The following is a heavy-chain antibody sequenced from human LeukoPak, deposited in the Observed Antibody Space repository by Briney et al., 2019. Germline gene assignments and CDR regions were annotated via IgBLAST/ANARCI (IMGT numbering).Heavy chain of an antibody. V-gene: IGHV1-18*04. J-gene: IGHJ4*02. CDR3: AKLYTYGYIPDY. Sequence: ASVKVSCKASGYTFSDYYIHWVRQAPGQGLEWMGWISAYNGNTNYAQNLQDRVTMTTDTSTSTVYMELRSLRSDDTAVYYCAKLYTYGYIPDYWGRGTLVTVSS. D-gene: IGHD5-18*01. CDR1: GYTFSDYY. CDR2: ISAYNGNT.